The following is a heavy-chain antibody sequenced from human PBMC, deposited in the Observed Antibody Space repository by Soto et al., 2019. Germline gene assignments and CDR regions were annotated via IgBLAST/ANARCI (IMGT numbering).Heavy chain of an antibody. CDR2: IYPGDSDT. J-gene: IGHJ6*03. V-gene: IGHV5-51*01. D-gene: IGHD5-18*01. CDR3: ARLYTRIQLWYYMDV. Sequence: PGESLKISCKGSGYSFTSYWIGWVRQMPGKGLEWMGIIYPGDSDTRYSPSFQGQVTISADKSISTAYLQWSSLKASDTAMYYCARLYTRIQLWYYMDVWGKGTTVTVSS. CDR1: GYSFTSYW.